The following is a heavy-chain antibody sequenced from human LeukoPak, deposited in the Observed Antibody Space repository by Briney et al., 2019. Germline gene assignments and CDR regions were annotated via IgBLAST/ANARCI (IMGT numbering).Heavy chain of an antibody. Sequence: GGSLRLSCAASGFTFSNYGMSWVRQAPGKGLEWVSGISSSGGSTYYADSVKGRFTISRDNSKNTLFLQMNSLRAEDTAVYYCASCSGGSCYSGKFDYWGQGTLVTVSS. CDR2: ISSSGGST. CDR1: GFTFSNYG. CDR3: ASCSGGSCYSGKFDY. V-gene: IGHV3-23*01. D-gene: IGHD2-15*01. J-gene: IGHJ4*02.